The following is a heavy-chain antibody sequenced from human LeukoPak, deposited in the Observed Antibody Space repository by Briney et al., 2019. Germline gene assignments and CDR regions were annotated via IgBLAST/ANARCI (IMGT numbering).Heavy chain of an antibody. CDR3: AKGGYDYVWGSYPEY. Sequence: GGSLRLSCAASGFTFDDYAMHWVRQTPGKGLEWVSLINWDGSRTYYADSVRGRFTISRDNNKKSLYLQLKSLRTEDTAMYYCAKGGYDYVWGSYPEYWGPGTLVTVSS. CDR2: INWDGSRT. V-gene: IGHV3-43*01. J-gene: IGHJ4*02. D-gene: IGHD3-16*02. CDR1: GFTFDDYA.